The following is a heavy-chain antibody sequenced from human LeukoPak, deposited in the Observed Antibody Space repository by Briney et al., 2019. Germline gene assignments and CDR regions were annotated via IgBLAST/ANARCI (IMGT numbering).Heavy chain of an antibody. J-gene: IGHJ4*02. V-gene: IGHV3-7*01. CDR1: GFTFSSYW. Sequence: QTGGSLRLSCAASGFTFSSYWMSWVRQAPGKGLEWVANIKQDGSEKYYVDSVKGRFTISRDNAKNSLYLQMNSLRAEDTAVYYCARDALVGADYYFDYWGQGTLVTVPS. D-gene: IGHD1-26*01. CDR2: IKQDGSEK. CDR3: ARDALVGADYYFDY.